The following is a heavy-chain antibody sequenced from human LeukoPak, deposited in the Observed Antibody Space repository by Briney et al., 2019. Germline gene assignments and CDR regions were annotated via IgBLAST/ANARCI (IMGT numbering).Heavy chain of an antibody. J-gene: IGHJ4*02. CDR3: ATLSYRYGSGSYRDY. CDR2: IIPILGIA. CDR1: GGTFTSYA. D-gene: IGHD3-10*01. V-gene: IGHV1-69*04. Sequence: SVKVSCKASGGTFTSYAISWVRQAPGQGLEWMGRIIPILGIANYAQKFQGRVTITADKSTSTAYMELSSLRSEDTAVYYCATLSYRYGSGSYRDYWGQGTLVTVSS.